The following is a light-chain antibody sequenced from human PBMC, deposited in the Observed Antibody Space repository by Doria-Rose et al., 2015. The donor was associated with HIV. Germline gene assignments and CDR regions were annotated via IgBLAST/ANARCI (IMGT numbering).Light chain of an antibody. Sequence: TQSPGTLSLPPGERATLSCRASQSFSSTYLAWYQQKPGQAPSLLIYDGSTRATDIPDRFSASGSGTDSTLTINRLEPEDFALYYCQQYGTSWTFGQGTKVEI. V-gene: IGKV3-20*01. CDR3: QQYGTSWT. CDR2: DGS. J-gene: IGKJ1*01. CDR1: QSFSSTY.